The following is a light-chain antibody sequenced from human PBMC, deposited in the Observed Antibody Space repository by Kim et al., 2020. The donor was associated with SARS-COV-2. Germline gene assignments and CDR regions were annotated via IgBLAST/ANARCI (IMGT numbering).Light chain of an antibody. Sequence: ASVKLTCTLSRRLSSYSIAWHQHRPEKGPRYLMKLNSDGSHNKGDGIPDRFSGSSSGAERYLTISSLQSEDEADYYCQTWGTATWVFGGGTQLTVL. V-gene: IGLV4-69*01. J-gene: IGLJ3*02. CDR1: RRLSSYS. CDR2: LNSDGSH. CDR3: QTWGTATWV.